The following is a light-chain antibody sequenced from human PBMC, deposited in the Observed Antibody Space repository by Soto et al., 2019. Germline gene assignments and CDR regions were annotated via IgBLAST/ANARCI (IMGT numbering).Light chain of an antibody. V-gene: IGLV1-51*01. CDR2: DDT. J-gene: IGLJ3*02. Sequence: QSVLTQPPSVSAAPGQRVTISCSGKSSNIGDNDVAWCRHPPGTAPELLIYDDTKRPSGIPDRISGSKSGTSATLGISGLQTGDEADYYCGTWDSSLSAVVFGGGTKLTVL. CDR1: SSNIGDND. CDR3: GTWDSSLSAVV.